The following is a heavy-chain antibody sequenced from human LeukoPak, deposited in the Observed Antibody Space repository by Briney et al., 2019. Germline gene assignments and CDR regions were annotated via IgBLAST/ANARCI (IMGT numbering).Heavy chain of an antibody. CDR2: FGTRSTSI. Sequence: GGSLRLSCTASGFTFSGYSMNWIRQAPGKGLEWVSSFGTRSTSIYHAGSVKGRFAISRDNAKNSLYLQMNSLRAEDTALYYCAREVSEGFDFWGQETLVTVSS. CDR1: GFTFSGYS. V-gene: IGHV3-21*01. D-gene: IGHD3-22*01. CDR3: AREVSEGFDF. J-gene: IGHJ4*02.